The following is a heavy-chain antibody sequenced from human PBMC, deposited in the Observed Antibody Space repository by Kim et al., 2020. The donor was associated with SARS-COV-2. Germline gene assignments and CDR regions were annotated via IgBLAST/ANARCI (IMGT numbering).Heavy chain of an antibody. D-gene: IGHD3-9*01. Sequence: ASVKVSCKASGYTFTSYAMHWVRQAPGQRLEWMGWINAGNGNTKYSQKFQGRVTITRDTSASTAYMELSSLRSEDTAVYYCARGIENFDWLFHFDYWGQGTLVTVSS. CDR1: GYTFTSYA. J-gene: IGHJ4*02. V-gene: IGHV1-3*01. CDR3: ARGIENFDWLFHFDY. CDR2: INAGNGNT.